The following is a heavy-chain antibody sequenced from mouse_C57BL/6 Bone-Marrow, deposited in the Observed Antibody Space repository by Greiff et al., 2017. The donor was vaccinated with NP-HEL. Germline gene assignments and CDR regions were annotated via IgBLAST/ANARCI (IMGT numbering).Heavy chain of an antibody. Sequence: VKLQESGAELARPGASVKLSCKASGYTFTSYGISWVKQRPGQGLEWIGEIYPRSGNTCYNEKFKGKATLTVDKSSSTAYMELRSLTSEDSAVYFCARGAGWFSYGGQGTLVTVSA. J-gene: IGHJ3*01. V-gene: IGHV1-81*01. CDR1: GYTFTSYG. CDR3: ARGAGWFSY. CDR2: IYPRSGNT.